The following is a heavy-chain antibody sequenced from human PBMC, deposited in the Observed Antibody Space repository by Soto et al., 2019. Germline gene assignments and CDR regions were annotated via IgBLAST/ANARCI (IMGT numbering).Heavy chain of an antibody. CDR1: GFTFSSYS. V-gene: IGHV3-21*01. J-gene: IGHJ6*02. Sequence: WGSLRLSCAASGFTFSSYSMNWVRQAPGKGLEWVSSISSSSSYIYYADSVKGRFTISRDNAKNSLYLQMNSLRAEDTAVYYCARGEGCSGGGCYKAYDYGDNYYYGMDVWGQGTTVTVSS. CDR2: ISSSSSYI. CDR3: ARGEGCSGGGCYKAYDYGDNYYYGMDV. D-gene: IGHD2-15*01.